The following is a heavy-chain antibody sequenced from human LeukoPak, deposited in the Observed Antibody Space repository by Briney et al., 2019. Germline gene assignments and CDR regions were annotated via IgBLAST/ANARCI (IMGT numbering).Heavy chain of an antibody. J-gene: IGHJ3*02. D-gene: IGHD2-2*01. V-gene: IGHV3-13*05. Sequence: PGGSLRLSCAASGFTFSSYDMHWVRQATGKGLEWVSAIGTAGDPYYPGSVKGRFTISRENAKNSLYLQMNSLRVGDTAVYYCARGTYCSSTRCESDAFDIWGQGIMVTVSS. CDR2: IGTAGDP. CDR1: GFTFSSYD. CDR3: ARGTYCSSTRCESDAFDI.